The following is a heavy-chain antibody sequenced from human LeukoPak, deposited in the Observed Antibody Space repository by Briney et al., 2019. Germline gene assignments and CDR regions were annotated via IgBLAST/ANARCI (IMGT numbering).Heavy chain of an antibody. J-gene: IGHJ4*02. CDR2: ISGSGGST. CDR3: AKYRGYGDMYYFDY. D-gene: IGHD4-17*01. CDR1: GFTFSSYA. V-gene: IGHV3-23*01. Sequence: PGGPLRLSCAASGFTFSSYAMSWVRQAPGKGLEWVSAISGSGGSTYYADSVRGRFTISRDNSKNTLYLQMNSLRAEDTAVYYCAKYRGYGDMYYFDYRGQGTLVTVSS.